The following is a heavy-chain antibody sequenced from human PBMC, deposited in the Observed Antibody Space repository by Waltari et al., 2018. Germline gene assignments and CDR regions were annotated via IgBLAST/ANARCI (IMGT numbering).Heavy chain of an antibody. Sequence: EVQLVESGGGLVQPGGSLRLSCAASGFTFSSYDMHWFRQATGKGLEWVSAIGTAGDTYYPGSVKGRFTISRENAKNSLYLQMNSLRAGDTAVYYCARDQYCSGGSCGFDLWGRGTLVTVSS. CDR1: GFTFSSYD. D-gene: IGHD2-15*01. CDR2: IGTAGDT. CDR3: ARDQYCSGGSCGFDL. J-gene: IGHJ2*01. V-gene: IGHV3-13*01.